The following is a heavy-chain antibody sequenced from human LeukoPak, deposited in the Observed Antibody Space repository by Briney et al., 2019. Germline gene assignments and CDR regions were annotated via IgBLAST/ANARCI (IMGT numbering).Heavy chain of an antibody. Sequence: TGGSLRLSCAASGFTFSSYWMSWVRQAPGKGLEWVSAISGSGGSTYYADSVKGRFTISRDNSKNTLYLQMNSLRAEDTAVYYCAKDLGMATRRGSLDYWGQGTLVTVSS. CDR2: ISGSGGST. D-gene: IGHD5-24*01. V-gene: IGHV3-23*01. CDR1: GFTFSSYW. CDR3: AKDLGMATRRGSLDY. J-gene: IGHJ4*02.